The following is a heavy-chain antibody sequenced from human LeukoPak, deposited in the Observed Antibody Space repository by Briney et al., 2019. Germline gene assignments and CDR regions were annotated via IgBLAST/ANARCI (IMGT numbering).Heavy chain of an antibody. CDR2: IYHSGST. D-gene: IGHD3-22*01. Sequence: SETLSLTCTVSGYSISSGYYWGWIRQPPGKGLAWIGSIYHSGSTYYNPSLKSRVTISVDTSKNQFSLKLSSVTAADTAVYYCARARYYYDSSGYPTTFDYWGQGTLVTVSS. CDR3: ARARYYYDSSGYPTTFDY. J-gene: IGHJ4*02. CDR1: GYSISSGYY. V-gene: IGHV4-38-2*02.